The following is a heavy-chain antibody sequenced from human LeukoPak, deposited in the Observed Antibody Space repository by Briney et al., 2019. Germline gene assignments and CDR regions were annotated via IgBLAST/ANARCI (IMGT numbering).Heavy chain of an antibody. CDR2: INPNSGGT. J-gene: IGHJ5*02. CDR1: GYTFTGYY. Sequence: GASVKVSCKASGYTFTGYYMHWVRQAPGQGLEWMGWINPNSGGTNYAQKFQGRVTMTRDTSISTAYMELSRLRSDDTAVYYCARVRPISIAVAGRRGWFDPWGQGTLVTVSS. CDR3: ARVRPISIAVAGRRGWFDP. D-gene: IGHD6-19*01. V-gene: IGHV1-2*02.